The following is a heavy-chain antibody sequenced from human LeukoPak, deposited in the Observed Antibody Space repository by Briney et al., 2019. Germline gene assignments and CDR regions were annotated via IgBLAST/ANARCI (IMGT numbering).Heavy chain of an antibody. J-gene: IGHJ6*03. CDR2: IIPIFGTA. CDR1: GGTFSSYA. V-gene: IGHV1-69*05. D-gene: IGHD6-6*01. Sequence: ASVKVSCKASGGTFSSYAISWVRQAPGQGLEWMGGIIPIFGTANYAQKFQGRVTITTDESTSTAYMELSSLRSEDTAVYYCAREVSEYSSSGDYYYYMDVWGKGTTVTVSS. CDR3: AREVSEYSSSGDYYYYMDV.